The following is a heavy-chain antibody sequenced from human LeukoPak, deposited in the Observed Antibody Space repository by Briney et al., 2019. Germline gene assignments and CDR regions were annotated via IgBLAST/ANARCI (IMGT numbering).Heavy chain of an antibody. CDR2: IIPILGIA. V-gene: IGHV1-69*04. D-gene: IGHD6-19*01. CDR1: GGTFSSYA. J-gene: IGHJ5*02. Sequence: SVKVSCKASGGTFSSYAISWVRQAPGQGLEWMGRIIPILGIANYAQKFQGRVTITADKSTSTAYMELSSLRSEDTAVYYCASAVAGTSDRFDPWGQGTLVTVSS. CDR3: ASAVAGTSDRFDP.